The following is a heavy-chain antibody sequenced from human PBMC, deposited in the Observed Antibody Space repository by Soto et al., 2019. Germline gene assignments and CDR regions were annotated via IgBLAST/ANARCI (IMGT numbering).Heavy chain of an antibody. J-gene: IGHJ6*03. CDR3: ARHSILGYCSSTSCYANYYYYYYMDV. CDR2: IYYSGST. V-gene: IGHV4-59*08. Sequence: SETLSLTCTVSGGSISSYYWSWIRQPPGKGLEWIGYIYYSGSTNYNPSLKSRVTISVDTSKNQFSLKLSSVTAADTAVYYCARHSILGYCSSTSCYANYYYYYYMDVWGKGTTVTVSS. CDR1: GGSISSYY. D-gene: IGHD2-2*01.